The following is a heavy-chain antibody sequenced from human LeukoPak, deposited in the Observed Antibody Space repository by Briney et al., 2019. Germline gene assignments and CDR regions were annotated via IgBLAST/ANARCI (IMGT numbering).Heavy chain of an antibody. V-gene: IGHV3-9*01. CDR2: ISWNSGSI. J-gene: IGHJ4*02. Sequence: GGSLRLSCAASGFTFDDYAMHWVRQAPGKGLEWVSGISWNSGSIGYADSVKGRFTISRDNAKNSLYLQMNSLRAEDTALYYSAKGESSGLFDYWGQGTLVTVSS. CDR3: AKGESSGLFDY. D-gene: IGHD6-19*01. CDR1: GFTFDDYA.